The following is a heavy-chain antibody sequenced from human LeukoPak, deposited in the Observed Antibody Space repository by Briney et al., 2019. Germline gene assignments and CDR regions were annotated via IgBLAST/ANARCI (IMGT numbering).Heavy chain of an antibody. CDR3: TRDPGTVAIDY. J-gene: IGHJ4*02. V-gene: IGHV3-20*04. CDR2: IGKNGGNP. D-gene: IGHD6-19*01. CDR1: GFTFDDYA. Sequence: GGSLRLSCAASGFTFDDYAMSWVRQAPGKGLEWVSGIGKNGGNPGYADSVKGRFTISRDNAKNSLYLQMNSLRAEDAALFFCTRDPGTVAIDYWGQGTLVTVSS.